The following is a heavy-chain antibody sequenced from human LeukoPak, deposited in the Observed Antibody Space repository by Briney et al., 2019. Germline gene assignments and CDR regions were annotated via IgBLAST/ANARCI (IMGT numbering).Heavy chain of an antibody. D-gene: IGHD3-3*01. J-gene: IGHJ3*02. CDR3: ARVPYYDFQADAFDI. CDR2: TYYRSKWYN. Sequence: SQTLSLTCAISGDSVSANGAAWNWIKQSPSRGLEWLGRTYYRSKWYNDYAVSVKSRITINPDTSKNQFSLQLNSVTPEDTAVYYCARVPYYDFQADAFDIWGQGTMVTVSS. CDR1: GDSVSANGAA. V-gene: IGHV6-1*01.